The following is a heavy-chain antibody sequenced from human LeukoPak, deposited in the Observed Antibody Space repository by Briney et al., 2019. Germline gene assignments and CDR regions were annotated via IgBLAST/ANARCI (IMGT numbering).Heavy chain of an antibody. V-gene: IGHV3-30*04. CDR1: GFTFSSYA. CDR3: ARVHGSGYQNLGDDAFDI. J-gene: IGHJ3*02. CDR2: ISYDGSNK. D-gene: IGHD3-22*01. Sequence: GRSLRLSCAASGFTFSSYAMHWVRQAPGKGLEWVAVISYDGSNKYYADSVKGRFTISRDNSKNTLYLQMNSLRAEDTAVYYCARVHGSGYQNLGDDAFDIWGQGTMVTVSS.